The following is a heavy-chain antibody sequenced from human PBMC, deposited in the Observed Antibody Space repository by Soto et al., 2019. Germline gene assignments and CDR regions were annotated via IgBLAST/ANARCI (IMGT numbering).Heavy chain of an antibody. Sequence: ASVKGSCKASGYTFTGYYMHWVRQAPGQGLEWMGWINRNSGGTNYAQKFQGRVTMTRDTSISTAYMVLSRLRSDDTAVYYCAREGLPEHDRLTGSSGWFDPWGRGDLVP. CDR1: GYTFTGYY. J-gene: IGHJ5*02. D-gene: IGHD3-9*01. CDR3: AREGLPEHDRLTGSSGWFDP. V-gene: IGHV1-2*02. CDR2: INRNSGGT.